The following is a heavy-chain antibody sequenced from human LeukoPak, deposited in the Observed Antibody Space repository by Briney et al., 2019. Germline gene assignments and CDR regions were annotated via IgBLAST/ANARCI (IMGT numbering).Heavy chain of an antibody. CDR2: VYYSGST. Sequence: SETLSLTCTVSGGSLSSSYYWGWIRPSPGKGLDWIGNVYYSGSTHYNPSLKSRVIISIDTSKNQFSLNLTSVTAADSATYYCARQGQSTYDAFDIWGQGTRVTVSS. CDR3: ARQGQSTYDAFDI. CDR1: GGSLSSSYY. J-gene: IGHJ3*02. V-gene: IGHV4-39*01.